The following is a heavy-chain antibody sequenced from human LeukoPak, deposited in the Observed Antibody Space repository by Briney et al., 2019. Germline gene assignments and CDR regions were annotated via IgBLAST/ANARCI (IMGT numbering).Heavy chain of an antibody. J-gene: IGHJ6*03. CDR3: ARRWGLLEGDYYYYYMDV. D-gene: IGHD3-16*01. CDR1: GGSISSYY. V-gene: IGHV4-4*09. CDR2: IYTSGST. Sequence: PSETLSLTCTVSGGSISSYYWSWIRQPPGKGLEWIGYIYTSGSTNYNPSLKSRVTISVDTSKNQFSLKLSSVTAADTAVYYCARRWGLLEGDYYYYYMDVWGKGTTVTVSS.